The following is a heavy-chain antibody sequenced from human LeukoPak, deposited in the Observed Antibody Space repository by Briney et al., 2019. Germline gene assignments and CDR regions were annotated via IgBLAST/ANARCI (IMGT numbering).Heavy chain of an antibody. CDR1: GGSLSSYY. D-gene: IGHD1-26*01. CDR3: ARLKVGSGGYYFHDV. J-gene: IGHJ4*02. CDR2: VYYTGST. V-gene: IGHV4-59*08. Sequence: SETLSLTCTVSGGSLSSYYWSWIRQPPGKGLEYIGYVYYTGSTNYNPSLKSRVTISLDTSKNQFSLRLSSVTAADTAVYYCARLKVGSGGYYFHDVWGQGTLVTVSS.